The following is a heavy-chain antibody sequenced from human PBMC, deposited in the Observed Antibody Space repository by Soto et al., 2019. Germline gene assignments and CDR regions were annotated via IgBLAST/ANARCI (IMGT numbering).Heavy chain of an antibody. D-gene: IGHD3-10*01. CDR3: ARHSITMVRGVIIKGRMDV. J-gene: IGHJ6*02. CDR1: GYSFTSYW. CDR2: IYPGDSDT. V-gene: IGHV5-51*01. Sequence: PGESMKISCKGSGYSFTSYWIGWVRQRPGKGLEWMGIIYPGDSDTRYSPSFQGQVTISADKSISTAYLQWSSLKASDTAMYYCARHSITMVRGVIIKGRMDVWGRGTTVTVSS.